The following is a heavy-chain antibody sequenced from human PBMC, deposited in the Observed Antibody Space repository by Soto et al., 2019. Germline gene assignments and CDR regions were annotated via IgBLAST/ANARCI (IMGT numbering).Heavy chain of an antibody. V-gene: IGHV4-39*01. CDR2: VYYSGST. J-gene: IGHJ4*02. Sequence: SQTQSLTCTVSGGSVSSSSYSWGWVRQPPGKGLEWIGSVYYSGSTYYNPSLESRVTISVDKSKNQFSLKLMSLSAADTAVYYCGRLEGLATISYYFDYWGQGALVTVSS. CDR1: GGSVSSSSYS. D-gene: IGHD3-9*01. CDR3: GRLEGLATISYYFDY.